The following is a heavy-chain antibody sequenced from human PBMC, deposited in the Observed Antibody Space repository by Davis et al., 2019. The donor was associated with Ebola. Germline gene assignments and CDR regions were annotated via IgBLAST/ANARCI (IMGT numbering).Heavy chain of an antibody. CDR3: AGFTIFGVVIGSNWFDP. D-gene: IGHD3-3*01. J-gene: IGHJ5*02. Sequence: PSETLSLTCTVSGGSISSYYWSWIRQPPGKGLEWIGEINHSGSTNYNPSLKSRVTISVDTSKNQFSLKLSSVTAADTAVYYCAGFTIFGVVIGSNWFDPWGQGTLVTVSS. CDR1: GGSISSYY. CDR2: INHSGST. V-gene: IGHV4-34*01.